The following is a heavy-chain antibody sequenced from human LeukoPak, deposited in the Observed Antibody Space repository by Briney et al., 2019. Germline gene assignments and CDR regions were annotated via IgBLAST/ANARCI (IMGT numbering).Heavy chain of an antibody. V-gene: IGHV3-30*03. CDR2: ISYDGSNK. CDR1: GFTFSSYG. CDR3: ARGLLAAYAFDI. D-gene: IGHD2-2*01. Sequence: PGGSLRLSCAASGFTFSSYGMHWVRQAPGKGLEWVAVISYDGSNKYYADSVKGRFTISRDNSKNTLYLQMNSLRAEDTAVYYCARGLLAAYAFDIWGQGTVVTVSS. J-gene: IGHJ3*02.